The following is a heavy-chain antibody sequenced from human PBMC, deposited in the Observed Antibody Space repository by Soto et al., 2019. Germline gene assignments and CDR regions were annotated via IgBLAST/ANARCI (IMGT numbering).Heavy chain of an antibody. J-gene: IGHJ3*01. V-gene: IGHV4-34*01. Sequence: QVQLQQWGAGLLKPSETLSLTCAVDGGFVSSGSDYWSWIRQPPGKGLEWIGGMSHSGGTHFNTALKSGVTISVDTSKNQFSLKMSSVTAADTALYYCARVERGTATTVVDAFDVWGPGTMVTVSS. CDR2: MSHSGGT. D-gene: IGHD1-1*01. CDR3: ARVERGTATTVVDAFDV. CDR1: GGFVSSGSDY.